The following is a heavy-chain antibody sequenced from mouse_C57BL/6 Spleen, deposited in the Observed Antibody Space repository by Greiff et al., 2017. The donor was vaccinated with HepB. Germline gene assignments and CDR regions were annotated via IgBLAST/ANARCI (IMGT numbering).Heavy chain of an antibody. V-gene: IGHV5-6*01. Sequence: EVQLQESGGDLVKPGGSLKLSCAASGFTFSSYGMSWVRQTPDKRLEWVATISSGGSYTYYPDSVKGRFTISRDNAKNTLYLQMSSLKSEDTAMYYCARHELGRFYWGQGTLVTVSA. CDR3: ARHELGRFY. J-gene: IGHJ3*01. CDR1: GFTFSSYG. D-gene: IGHD4-1*01. CDR2: ISSGGSYT.